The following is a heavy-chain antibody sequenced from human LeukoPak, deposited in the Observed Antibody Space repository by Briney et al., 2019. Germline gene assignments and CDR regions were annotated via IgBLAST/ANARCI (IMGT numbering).Heavy chain of an antibody. CDR1: GRSIGSYY. J-gene: IGHJ6*02. Sequence: SETLSLTCTLSGRSIGSYYWSWIRQPPGKGLEWIGYIYYSGSTNYNPSLKSRVTISVDTSKNQFSLKLSSVTAADTAVYYCARDRYYYYGMDVWGQGTTVTVSS. V-gene: IGHV4-59*01. CDR2: IYYSGST. CDR3: ARDRYYYYGMDV.